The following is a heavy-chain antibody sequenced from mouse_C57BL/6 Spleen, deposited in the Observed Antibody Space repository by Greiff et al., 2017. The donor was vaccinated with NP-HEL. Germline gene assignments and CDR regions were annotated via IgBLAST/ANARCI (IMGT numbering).Heavy chain of an antibody. V-gene: IGHV1-76*01. J-gene: IGHJ3*01. CDR2: IYPGSGNT. D-gene: IGHD1-1*02. CDR1: GYTFTDYY. Sequence: QVQLQQSGAELVRPGASVKLSCKASGYTFTDYYINWVKQRPGQGLEWIARIYPGSGNTYYNEKFKGKATLTAEKSSSTAYMQLSSLTSEDSAVYFCARGDGCYFADWGQGTLVTVSA. CDR3: ARGDGCYFAD.